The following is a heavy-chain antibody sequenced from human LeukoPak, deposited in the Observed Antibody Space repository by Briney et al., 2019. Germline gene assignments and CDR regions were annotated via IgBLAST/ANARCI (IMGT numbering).Heavy chain of an antibody. CDR2: IYPRDGST. J-gene: IGHJ4*02. V-gene: IGHV1-46*01. CDR1: GYTFASNY. Sequence: ASVKVSCKASGYTFASNYIHWVRQAPGQGLEWMGMIYPRDGSTSYAQKFQGRVTVTRDTSTSTVHMELSGLRSEDTAVYYCARDQEGFDYWGQGTLVTVSS. CDR3: ARDQEGFDY.